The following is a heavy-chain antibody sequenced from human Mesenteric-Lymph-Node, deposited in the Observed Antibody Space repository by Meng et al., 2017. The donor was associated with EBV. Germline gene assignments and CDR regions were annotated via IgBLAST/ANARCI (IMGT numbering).Heavy chain of an antibody. V-gene: IGHV1-46*01. J-gene: IGHJ4*02. CDR2: INPSASFT. CDR3: VRALNAYSFDY. CDR1: XYTFTSYY. Sequence: VSLCRPGXVVKRPGAPXTVSLKASXYTFTSYYIHWVRQAPGQGLEWMGVINPSASFTTYPQKFQGRVTMTRDTSTSTVYMEVSSLRSEDTAVYYCVRALNAYSFDYWGQGTLVTVSS. D-gene: IGHD2-2*01.